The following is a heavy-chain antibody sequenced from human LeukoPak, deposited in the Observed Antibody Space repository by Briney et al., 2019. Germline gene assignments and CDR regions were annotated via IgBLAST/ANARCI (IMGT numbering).Heavy chain of an antibody. CDR2: IKQDGSTK. CDR1: GFTFSNYW. Sequence: GRSLRLSCAASGFTFSNYWMTWVRQAPGKGLEWVANIKQDGSTKYYVDSVKGRFTISRDNAKNSLYLQMNSLRVEDTAVYYCARIGYSSSCLDYWGQGTLVTVSS. CDR3: ARIGYSSSCLDY. J-gene: IGHJ4*02. V-gene: IGHV3-7*05. D-gene: IGHD6-13*01.